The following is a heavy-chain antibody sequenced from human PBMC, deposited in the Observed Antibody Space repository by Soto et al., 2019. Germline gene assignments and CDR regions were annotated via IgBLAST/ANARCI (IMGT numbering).Heavy chain of an antibody. V-gene: IGHV3-30*03. CDR3: ARDHLGIAAGDFDL. CDR1: GFTFSSYG. D-gene: IGHD6-19*01. J-gene: IGHJ4*02. Sequence: GGSLRLSCAASGFTFSSYGMHWVRQAPGKGLEWVAVISYDGSNKYYADSVKGRFTISRDDAKKSLFLQMNSLRADDTAVYYCARDHLGIAAGDFDLWGQGTLVTVSS. CDR2: ISYDGSNK.